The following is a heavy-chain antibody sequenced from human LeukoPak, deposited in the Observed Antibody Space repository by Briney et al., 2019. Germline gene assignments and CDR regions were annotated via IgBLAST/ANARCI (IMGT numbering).Heavy chain of an antibody. CDR1: GGSISSGGYY. V-gene: IGHV4-31*03. D-gene: IGHD3-10*01. CDR3: ARGRITMVRGARREYFDY. Sequence: SETLSLTCTVSGGSISSGGYYWSWIRQHPGKGLEWIGYIYYSGSTYYNPSLKSRVTISVATSKIQFSLKLSSVTAADTAVYYCARGRITMVRGARREYFDYWGQGTLVTVSS. CDR2: IYYSGST. J-gene: IGHJ4*02.